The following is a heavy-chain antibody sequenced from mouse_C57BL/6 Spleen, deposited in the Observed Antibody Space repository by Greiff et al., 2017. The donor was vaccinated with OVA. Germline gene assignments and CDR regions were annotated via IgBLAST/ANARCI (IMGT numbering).Heavy chain of an antibody. CDR1: GFTFTDYY. D-gene: IGHD1-1*01. J-gene: IGHJ2*01. CDR3: ARSSTVKYYFDY. Sequence: EVKVVESGGGLVQPGGSLSLSCAASGFTFTDYYMSWVRQPPGKALEWLGFIRNKANGYTTEYSASVKGRFTISRDNSQSILYLQMNALRAEDSATYYCARSSTVKYYFDYWGQGTTLTVSS. CDR2: IRNKANGYTT. V-gene: IGHV7-3*01.